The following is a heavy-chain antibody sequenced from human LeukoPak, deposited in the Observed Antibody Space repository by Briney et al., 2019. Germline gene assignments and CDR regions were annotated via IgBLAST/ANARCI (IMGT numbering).Heavy chain of an antibody. CDR3: ATRWVLSGEPY. Sequence: SETLSLTCTVSGGPISSYYWSWIRQPPGKGLEWIGYIYYSGSTNYNASLKSRVHISVDKSKNQLSLELTSVTAADTAVYYCATRWVLSGEPYWGQGTLVTVSS. D-gene: IGHD1-14*01. J-gene: IGHJ4*02. CDR2: IYYSGST. V-gene: IGHV4-59*12. CDR1: GGPISSYY.